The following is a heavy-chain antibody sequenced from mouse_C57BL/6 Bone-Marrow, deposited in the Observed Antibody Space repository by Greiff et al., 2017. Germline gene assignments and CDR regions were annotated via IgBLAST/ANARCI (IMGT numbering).Heavy chain of an antibody. CDR3: AITTVVPYWYFDV. Sequence: QVQLQQPGAELVRPGSSVKLSCKASGYTFTSYWMHWVKQRPIQGLEWIGNIDPSDSETNYNQKFKDKATLTVDKSSRTAYMQRSSLTSEDSAVXYCAITTVVPYWYFDVWGTGTTVTVSS. D-gene: IGHD1-1*01. CDR1: GYTFTSYW. CDR2: IDPSDSET. V-gene: IGHV1-52*01. J-gene: IGHJ1*03.